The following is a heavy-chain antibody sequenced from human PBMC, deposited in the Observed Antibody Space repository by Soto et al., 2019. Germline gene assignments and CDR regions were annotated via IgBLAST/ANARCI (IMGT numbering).Heavy chain of an antibody. J-gene: IGHJ6*01. CDR2: IIPIFGTA. CDR1: GGTFSSYA. D-gene: IGHD2-21*02. Sequence: QVQLVQSGAEVKKPGSSVKVSCKASGGTFSSYAISWVRQAPGQGLEWMGGIIPIFGTANYAQKFQGRVTLTADESTSTAYMDLRSLRSEDTAVYYCARDPAFAYCGGDCLVVEYYYYGMDVWGQGTMVTVS. V-gene: IGHV1-69*12. CDR3: ARDPAFAYCGGDCLVVEYYYYGMDV.